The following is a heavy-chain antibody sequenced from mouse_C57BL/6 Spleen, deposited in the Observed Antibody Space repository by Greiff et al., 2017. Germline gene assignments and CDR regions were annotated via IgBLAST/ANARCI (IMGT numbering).Heavy chain of an antibody. V-gene: IGHV1-26*01. J-gene: IGHJ2*01. Sequence: EVQLQQSGPELVKPGASVKISCKASGYTFTDYYMNWVKQSHGKSLEWIGDINPNNGGTSYNQKFKGKATLTVDKSSSTAYMELRSLTSEDSAVYYCARSTFVDGYYVGFDYWGQGTTLTVSS. CDR2: INPNNGGT. D-gene: IGHD2-3*01. CDR3: ARSTFVDGYYVGFDY. CDR1: GYTFTDYY.